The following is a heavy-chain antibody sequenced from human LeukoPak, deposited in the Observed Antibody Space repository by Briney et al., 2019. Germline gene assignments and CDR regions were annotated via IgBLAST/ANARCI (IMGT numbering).Heavy chain of an antibody. CDR3: ARETAMVTPLFDY. D-gene: IGHD5-18*01. J-gene: IGHJ4*02. CDR1: GFTFSRYA. V-gene: IGHV3-30*04. CDR2: ISYDGSNK. Sequence: QTGGSLRLSCAASGFTFSRYAMHWVRQASGKGLEWVAVISYDGSNKYYAVSVKGRFTLYRDNSKNTLYLQKNSLRAEDTAVYYCARETAMVTPLFDYWGQGPLVTVST.